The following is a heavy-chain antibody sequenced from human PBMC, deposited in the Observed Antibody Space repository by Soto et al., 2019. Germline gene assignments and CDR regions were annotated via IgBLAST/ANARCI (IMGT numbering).Heavy chain of an antibody. D-gene: IGHD5-12*01. CDR3: AREDYSGYPNLYYYYGMDV. Sequence: PGGSLRLSCAASGFTFSSYSMNWVRPAPGKGLEWVSSISSSSSYIYYADSVKGRFTISRDNAKNSLYLQMNSLRAEDTAVYYCAREDYSGYPNLYYYYGMDVWGQGTTVTVSS. CDR1: GFTFSSYS. J-gene: IGHJ6*02. CDR2: ISSSSSYI. V-gene: IGHV3-21*01.